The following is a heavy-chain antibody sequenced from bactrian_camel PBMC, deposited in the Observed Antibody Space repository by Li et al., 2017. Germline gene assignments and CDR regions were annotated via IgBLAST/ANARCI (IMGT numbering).Heavy chain of an antibody. Sequence: HVQLVESGGGSVQVGGSLRLSCVASVDTIGRYCMGWFRQIPDKEREGVGDIDSAGSTVYADSVNGRFIISEDHAKDIVYLQMNNLKPEDTGMYYCTTGDRRGRVGFCSGGAGSSRGQGTQVTVS. J-gene: IGHJ4*01. V-gene: IGHV3S55*01. CDR3: TTGDRRGRVGFCSGGAGSS. CDR1: VDTIGRYC. D-gene: IGHD7*01. CDR2: IDSAGST.